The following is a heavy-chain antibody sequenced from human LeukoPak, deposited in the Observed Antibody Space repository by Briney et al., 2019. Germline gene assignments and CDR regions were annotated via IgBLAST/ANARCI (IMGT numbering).Heavy chain of an antibody. CDR1: VGSISSGYYY. CDR2: IYYSGST. CDR3: ARVASDSRSSIFDY. V-gene: IGHV4-30-4*01. Sequence: PSQTLSLTCTVSVGSISSGYYYWSWIRQPPGKGLEWIGYIYYSGSTYYNPSLKSRVTISVDTSKNQFSLKLSSVTAADTAVYYCARVASDSRSSIFDYWGQGTLVTVSS. J-gene: IGHJ4*02. D-gene: IGHD4-11*01.